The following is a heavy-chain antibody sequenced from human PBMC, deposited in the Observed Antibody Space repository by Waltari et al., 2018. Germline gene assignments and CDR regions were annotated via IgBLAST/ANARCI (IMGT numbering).Heavy chain of an antibody. D-gene: IGHD3-10*01. V-gene: IGHV3-23*01. CDR1: GFTFSNFG. J-gene: IGHJ4*02. CDR2: IDDDGGGT. Sequence: EVQLLESGGGLVQPGGSLRLSCAASGFTFSNFGMNWVRQGPGKGLGWVSSIDDDGGGTYYTDSVKGRFTSSRDKAKNPLDLQMNSLGAEDTAVYYCAKGPNGFGELSDWGQGILVVVSS. CDR3: AKGPNGFGELSD.